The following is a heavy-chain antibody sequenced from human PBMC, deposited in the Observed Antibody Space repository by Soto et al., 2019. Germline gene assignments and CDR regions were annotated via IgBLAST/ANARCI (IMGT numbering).Heavy chain of an antibody. V-gene: IGHV1-46*01. Sequence: ASVKVSCKASGYTFTSYYMHWVRQAPGQGLEWMGIINPSGGSTSYAQKFQGRVTMTRDTSTSTVYMELSSLRSEDTAAYYCARGPSAPRRVLEWLSNCYCSGMDVWGQGTTVTVSS. CDR1: GYTFTSYY. J-gene: IGHJ6*02. CDR2: INPSGGST. D-gene: IGHD3-3*01. CDR3: ARGPSAPRRVLEWLSNCYCSGMDV.